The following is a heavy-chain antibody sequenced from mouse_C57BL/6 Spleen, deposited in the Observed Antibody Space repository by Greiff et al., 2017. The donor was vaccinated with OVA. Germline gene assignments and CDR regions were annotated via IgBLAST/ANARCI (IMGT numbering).Heavy chain of an antibody. J-gene: IGHJ2*01. V-gene: IGHV1-26*01. D-gene: IGHD1-1*01. Sequence: EVQLQQSGPELVKPGASVKISCKASGYTFTDYYMNWVKQSHGKSLEWIGDINPKNGGTSYNQKFKGKATLTVDKSSSTAYMELRSLTSEDSAVYYCALITTVVANWGQGTTLTVSS. CDR3: ALITTVVAN. CDR2: INPKNGGT. CDR1: GYTFTDYY.